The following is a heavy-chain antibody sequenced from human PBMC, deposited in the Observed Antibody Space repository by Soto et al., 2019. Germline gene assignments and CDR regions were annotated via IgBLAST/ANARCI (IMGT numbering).Heavy chain of an antibody. Sequence: ASVTVSCKASGYTITSYAIHWVRQAHGQRLEWMGWINAGNGNTKYSQKFQGRVTITRDTSASTAYMELSSPRSEDTAVYYCARSIVVVTALDYWGQGTLVTVSS. V-gene: IGHV1-3*01. CDR1: GYTITSYA. CDR2: INAGNGNT. J-gene: IGHJ4*02. CDR3: ARSIVVVTALDY. D-gene: IGHD2-21*02.